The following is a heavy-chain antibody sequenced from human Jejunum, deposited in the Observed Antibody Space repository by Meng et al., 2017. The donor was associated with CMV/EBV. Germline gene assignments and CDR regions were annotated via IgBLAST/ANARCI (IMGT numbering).Heavy chain of an antibody. D-gene: IGHD2-15*01. Sequence: VQVVGSGGGLFQPGGALGLSFVTSGFPFNIYYMHWVRQAPGKGLDWVTCIRHDGSEDFYVDSVKGRFTISRDNSKNTLYLQMNSLRVDDSALYYCTKGGFDSWGQGTLVTVSS. CDR3: TKGGFDS. J-gene: IGHJ4*02. CDR1: GFPFNIYY. V-gene: IGHV3-30*02. CDR2: IRHDGSED.